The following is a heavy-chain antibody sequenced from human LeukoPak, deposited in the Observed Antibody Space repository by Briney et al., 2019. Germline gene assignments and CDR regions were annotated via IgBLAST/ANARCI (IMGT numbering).Heavy chain of an antibody. CDR2: IRIKANNYAT. Sequence: GGSLKLSCAASGFTFSGSAIHWVRQASGKGLEWVGRIRIKANNYATAYAASVKGRFTISRDDSKNTAYLQMNSLKTEDTAVYYCTRQAPRYCSSTSCYSYPWDYWGQGTLVTVSS. CDR1: GFTFSGSA. V-gene: IGHV3-73*01. CDR3: TRQAPRYCSSTSCYSYPWDY. J-gene: IGHJ4*02. D-gene: IGHD2-2*01.